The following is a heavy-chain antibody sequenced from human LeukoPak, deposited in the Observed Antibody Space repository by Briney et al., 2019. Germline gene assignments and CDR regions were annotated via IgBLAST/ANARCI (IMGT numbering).Heavy chain of an antibody. J-gene: IGHJ5*01. CDR2: IKPVGTEK. CDR1: GFAFSASS. V-gene: IGHV3-7*01. Sequence: GGSLRLSSAASGFAFSASSMSWVGKAPGKGLEWVATIKPVGTEKYNVASVSGRFTISRDNTNDSLFLQMNRLRVDDTAMYYCVRGGIYWTVSWGQGTLVNVS. CDR3: VRGGIYWTVS.